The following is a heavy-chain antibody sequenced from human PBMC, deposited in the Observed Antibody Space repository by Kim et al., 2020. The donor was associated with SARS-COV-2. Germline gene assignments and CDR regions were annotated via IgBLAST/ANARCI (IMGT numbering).Heavy chain of an antibody. V-gene: IGHV4-59*08. J-gene: IGHJ4*02. D-gene: IGHD5-18*01. CDR3: ASFSIQLLPNFDY. Sequence: SETLSLTCTVSGGSISSYYWSWIRQSPGKGLEWIGYIYHSASNNYNPSLKSRDTISVDTSKNQFSLKQSSVTAADTAVYYCASFSIQLLPNFDYWGQGTLVTVSS. CDR2: IYHSASN. CDR1: GGSISSYY.